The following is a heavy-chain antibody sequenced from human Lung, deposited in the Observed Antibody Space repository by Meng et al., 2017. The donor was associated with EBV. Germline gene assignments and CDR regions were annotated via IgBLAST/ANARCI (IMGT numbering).Heavy chain of an antibody. J-gene: IGHJ5*02. CDR3: ARTNYGDYNWFDP. CDR2: IYYTGST. Sequence: QVQLQESGPGLVKPSPTPSLTCTVSAYSISGGGYYWNWIRQHPGEGLEWIGNIYYTGSTHYNPSLNSRVTISIDTSKNQFSLKLTSVTAADTAVYFCARTNYGDYNWFDPWGQGTLVTVSS. CDR1: AYSISGGGYY. V-gene: IGHV4-31*03. D-gene: IGHD4-17*01.